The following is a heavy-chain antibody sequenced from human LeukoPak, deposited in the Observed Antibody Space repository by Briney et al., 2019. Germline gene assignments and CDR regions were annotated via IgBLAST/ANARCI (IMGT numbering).Heavy chain of an antibody. Sequence: GGSLRLSCVASGFTVSSNYMSWVRQAQGKGIEWVAVMYSGVSTYYQDSVKGRFTISIDNSKNTLYRQRNSLRADDTAVYYCARDHGSGNGNWGQGTLVTVSS. V-gene: IGHV3-66*01. J-gene: IGHJ4*02. D-gene: IGHD3-10*01. CDR2: MYSGVST. CDR3: ARDHGSGNGN. CDR1: GFTVSSNY.